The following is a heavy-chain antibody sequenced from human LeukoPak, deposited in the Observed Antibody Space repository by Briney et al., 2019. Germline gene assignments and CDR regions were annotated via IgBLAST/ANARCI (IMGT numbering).Heavy chain of an antibody. CDR1: GFTFSSYA. J-gene: IGHJ4*02. CDR2: ISFDGSDK. Sequence: QPGGSLRLSCAASGFTFSSYAMHWVRQAPGKGLEWVAVISFDGSDKYYTDSVKGRFTISRDSSKNTLYLQMNSLRAGDAAVYYCAKAPVTTCSGAYCYPFDYWSQGTLVTVSS. D-gene: IGHD2-15*01. V-gene: IGHV3-30*04. CDR3: AKAPVTTCSGAYCYPFDY.